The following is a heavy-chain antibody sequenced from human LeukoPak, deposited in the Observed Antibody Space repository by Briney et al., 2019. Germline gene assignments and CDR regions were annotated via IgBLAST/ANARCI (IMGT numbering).Heavy chain of an antibody. D-gene: IGHD6-6*01. Sequence: SVKVSCKASGGTFSSYAISWVRQAPGQGLEWMGGIIPTFGTANYAQKFQGRVTITTDESTSTAYMELSSLRSEDTAVYYCARAHSVEYSSSSAFGYWGQGTLVTVSS. J-gene: IGHJ4*02. V-gene: IGHV1-69*05. CDR1: GGTFSSYA. CDR3: ARAHSVEYSSSSAFGY. CDR2: IIPTFGTA.